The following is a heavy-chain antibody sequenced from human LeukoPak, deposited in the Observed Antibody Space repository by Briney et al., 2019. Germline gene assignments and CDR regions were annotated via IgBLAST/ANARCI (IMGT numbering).Heavy chain of an antibody. Sequence: ETLSLTCTVSGGSISSSSYYWGWIRQAPGKGLEWVSVISGSGGSTYYADSVKGRFTISRDNSKNTLYLQMNSLRAEDTAVYYCAKGDDQWLVESFQYWGQGTLVTVSS. CDR1: GGSISSSSYY. J-gene: IGHJ1*01. CDR3: AKGDDQWLVESFQY. CDR2: ISGSGGST. D-gene: IGHD6-19*01. V-gene: IGHV3-23*01.